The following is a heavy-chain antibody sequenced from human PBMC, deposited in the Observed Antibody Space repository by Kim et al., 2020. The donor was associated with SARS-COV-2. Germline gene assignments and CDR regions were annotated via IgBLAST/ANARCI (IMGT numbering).Heavy chain of an antibody. CDR2: INHSGST. Sequence: SETLSLTCAVYGGSFSGYYWSWIRQPPGKGLEWIGEINHSGSTNYNPSLKSRVTISVDTSKNQFSLKLSSVTAADTAVYYCARGRLGQLVYWGQGTLVTV. CDR1: GGSFSGYY. V-gene: IGHV4-34*01. CDR3: ARGRLGQLVY. J-gene: IGHJ4*02. D-gene: IGHD6-13*01.